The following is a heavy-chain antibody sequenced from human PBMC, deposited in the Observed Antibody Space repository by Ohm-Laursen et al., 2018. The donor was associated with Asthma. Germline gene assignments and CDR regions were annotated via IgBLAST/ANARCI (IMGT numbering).Heavy chain of an antibody. J-gene: IGHJ6*02. Sequence: SLRLSCTASGFTFSRYSMNWVRQAPGKGLEWVSSISSSSSYIYYADSVKGRFTISRDNAKNSLYLQMNSLRAEDTAVYYCARDKSTDGSMVQGVTYYYYYGMDVWGQGTTVTVSS. CDR1: GFTFSRYS. CDR2: ISSSSSYI. D-gene: IGHD3-10*01. CDR3: ARDKSTDGSMVQGVTYYYYYGMDV. V-gene: IGHV3-21*01.